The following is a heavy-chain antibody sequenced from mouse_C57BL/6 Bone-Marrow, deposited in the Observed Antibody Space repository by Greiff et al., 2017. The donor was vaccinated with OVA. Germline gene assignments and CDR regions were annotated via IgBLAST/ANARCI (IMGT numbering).Heavy chain of an antibody. CDR3: ARGDYGYDRDYYAMDY. Sequence: QVHVKQSGAELVKPGASVKISCKASGYAFSSYWMNWVKQRPGKGLEWIGQIYPGDGDTNYNGKFKGKATLTADKSSSTAYMQLSSLTSEDSAVYFCARGDYGYDRDYYAMDYWGQGTSVTVSS. CDR2: IYPGDGDT. J-gene: IGHJ4*01. V-gene: IGHV1-80*01. D-gene: IGHD2-2*01. CDR1: GYAFSSYW.